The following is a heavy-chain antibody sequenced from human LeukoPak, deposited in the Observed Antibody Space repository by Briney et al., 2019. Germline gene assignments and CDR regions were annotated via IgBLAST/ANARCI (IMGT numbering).Heavy chain of an antibody. D-gene: IGHD4-17*01. CDR2: INPNSGGT. CDR3: ARTSGTVTTSSWYFDL. V-gene: IGHV1-2*02. Sequence: ASVKVSCKASGYTFTGYYMHWVRQAPGQGLEWMGWINPNSGGTNYVQKFQGRVTKTRDTSISTAYMELSRLRSDDTAAYYCARTSGTVTTSSWYFDLWGRGALVTVSS. J-gene: IGHJ2*01. CDR1: GYTFTGYY.